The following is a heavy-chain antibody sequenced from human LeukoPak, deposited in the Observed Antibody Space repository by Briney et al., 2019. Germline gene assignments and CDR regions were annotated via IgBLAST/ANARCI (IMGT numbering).Heavy chain of an antibody. CDR1: GGSFSGYY. Sequence: SETLSLTCAVYGGSFSGYYWSWIRQPPGKGLEWIGEINHSGSTNYNPSLKSRVTISVDTSKNQFSLKLSSVTAADTAVYYCARVFREYSSGWTSYRYWYFDLWGRGTLVTVSS. D-gene: IGHD6-19*01. CDR3: ARVFREYSSGWTSYRYWYFDL. V-gene: IGHV4-34*01. J-gene: IGHJ2*01. CDR2: INHSGST.